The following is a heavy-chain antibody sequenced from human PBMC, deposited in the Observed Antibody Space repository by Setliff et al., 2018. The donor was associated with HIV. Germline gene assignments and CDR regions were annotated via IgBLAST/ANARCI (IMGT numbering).Heavy chain of an antibody. D-gene: IGHD3-10*02. V-gene: IGHV3-53*01. CDR3: ATYARTSYGLDD. CDR2: IYAGGTT. CDR1: GFSVTTAA. Sequence: GESLKVSCVVSGFSVTTAAMAWVRRAPGKGLDWVSVIYAGGTTKYADSVKGRFTLSRDDSKNTFFLQMNSLKTTDTGTYYCATYARTSYGLDDWGQGTEVTVSS. J-gene: IGHJ4*02.